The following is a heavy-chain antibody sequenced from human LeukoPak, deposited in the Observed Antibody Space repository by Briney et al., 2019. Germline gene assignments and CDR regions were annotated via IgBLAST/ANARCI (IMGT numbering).Heavy chain of an antibody. CDR3: ARDPYCSSTSCYTLFDP. CDR2: IIPIFGTA. J-gene: IGHJ5*02. CDR1: GGTFSSYA. Sequence: ASVKVSCMASGGTFSSYAISWVRQAPGQGLEWMGGIIPIFGTANYAQKFQGRVTITADESTSTAYMELSSLRSEDTAVYYCARDPYCSSTSCYTLFDPWGQGTLVTVSS. D-gene: IGHD2-2*02. V-gene: IGHV1-69*13.